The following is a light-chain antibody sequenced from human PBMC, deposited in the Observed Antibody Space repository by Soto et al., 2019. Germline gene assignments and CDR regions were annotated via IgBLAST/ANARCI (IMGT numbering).Light chain of an antibody. V-gene: IGLV1-44*01. CDR1: SSNIGSTT. Sequence: QSVLTQPPSASGAPGQGVTISCSGTSSNIGSTTVNWYQQVPGTAPKLLIHSNSQRPSGVPDRFSGSRSGTSASLAISGLQSDDDADYYCATWDDSLSGPVFGGGTKLTVL. CDR3: ATWDDSLSGPV. CDR2: SNS. J-gene: IGLJ2*01.